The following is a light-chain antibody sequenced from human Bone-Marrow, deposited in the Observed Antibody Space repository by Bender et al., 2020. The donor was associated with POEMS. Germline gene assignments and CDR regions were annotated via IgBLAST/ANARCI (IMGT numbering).Light chain of an antibody. J-gene: IGLJ2*01. Sequence: QSDLTQPASVSGSPGQSITISCTGTSSDVGTYNLVSWYQQYPGKAPKTMIYEVTKRPSGVSNRFSGSKSGNTASLTVSGLQAEDEADYHCCSYAGSNTLVFGGGTKVTVL. CDR2: EVT. CDR1: SSDVGTYNL. V-gene: IGLV2-23*02. CDR3: CSYAGSNTLV.